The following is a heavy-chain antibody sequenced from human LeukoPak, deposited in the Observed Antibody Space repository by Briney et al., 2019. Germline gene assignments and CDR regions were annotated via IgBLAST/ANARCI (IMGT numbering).Heavy chain of an antibody. CDR1: GFIFSSYG. CDR3: AKDSNYDSSGSPGTLFDY. V-gene: IGHV3-30*18. Sequence: GGSLRLSCAASGFIFSSYGMHWVRQAPGKGLEWVAVISYDGSNKYYADSVKGRFTISRDNSKNTLYLQMNSLRAEDTAVYYCAKDSNYDSSGSPGTLFDYWGQGTLVTVSS. J-gene: IGHJ4*02. D-gene: IGHD3-22*01. CDR2: ISYDGSNK.